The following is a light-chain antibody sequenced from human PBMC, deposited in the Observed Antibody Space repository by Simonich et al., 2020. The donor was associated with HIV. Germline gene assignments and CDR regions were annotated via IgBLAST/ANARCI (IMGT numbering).Light chain of an antibody. J-gene: IGKJ2*01. CDR2: GVS. CDR3: QQYNNWLYT. CDR1: QSVSSN. Sequence: EIVMTQSPATLSVSPGERAALSCRASQSVSSNLAWYQQKPGQAPRLLIYGVSTRATGIPARFSGSGSGTEFTLTISSMQSEDFAVYYCQQYNNWLYTFGQGTKLDIK. V-gene: IGKV3-15*01.